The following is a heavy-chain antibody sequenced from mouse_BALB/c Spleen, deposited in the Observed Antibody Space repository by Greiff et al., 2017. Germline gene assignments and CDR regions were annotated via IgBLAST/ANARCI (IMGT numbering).Heavy chain of an antibody. V-gene: IGHV2-2*02. D-gene: IGHD2-10*02. CDR3: ARKSYGNPAMDY. CDR2: IWSGGST. Sequence: VKVVESGPGLVQPSQSLSITCTVSGFSLTSYCVHWVRQSPGKGLEWLGVIWSGGSTDYNAAFISRLTISKDNSKGQVFFKMNSLQATDTAIYYCARKSYGNPAMDYWGQGTSVTVSS. J-gene: IGHJ4*01. CDR1: GFSLTSYC.